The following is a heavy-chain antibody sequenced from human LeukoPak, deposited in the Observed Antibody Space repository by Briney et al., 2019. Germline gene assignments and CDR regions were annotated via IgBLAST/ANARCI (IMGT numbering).Heavy chain of an antibody. CDR2: IYYSGST. J-gene: IGHJ6*02. CDR3: ARAMHCSSTSCYARYYYYGMDV. CDR1: GDSINSYY. D-gene: IGHD2-2*01. Sequence: SETLSLTCTVSGDSINSYYWSWIRQPPGKGLECIGYIYYSGSTNYNPSLKSRVTISVDTSKNQFSLKLSSVTAADTAVYYCARAMHCSSTSCYARYYYYGMDVWGQGTTVTVSS. V-gene: IGHV4-59*01.